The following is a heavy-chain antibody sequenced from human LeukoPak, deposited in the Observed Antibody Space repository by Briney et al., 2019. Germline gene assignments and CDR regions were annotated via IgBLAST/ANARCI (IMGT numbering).Heavy chain of an antibody. Sequence: SETLSLTCTVSGGSISSGDYYWSWIRQPPGKGLEWIGYIYYSGSTYYNPSLKSRVTISVDTSKNQFSLKLSSVTAADTAVYYCAKVYSSSSRDAFDVWGQGTMVTVSS. J-gene: IGHJ3*01. D-gene: IGHD6-6*01. CDR3: AKVYSSSSRDAFDV. V-gene: IGHV4-30-4*08. CDR2: IYYSGST. CDR1: GGSISSGDYY.